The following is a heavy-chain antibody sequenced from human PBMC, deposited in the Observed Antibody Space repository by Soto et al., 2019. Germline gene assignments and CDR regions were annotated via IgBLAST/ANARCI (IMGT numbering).Heavy chain of an antibody. V-gene: IGHV4-34*01. CDR1: GGSFSGYY. J-gene: IGHJ4*02. Sequence: SETLSLTCVVYGGSFSGYYWTWIRQPPGKGLEWIGEINHSGSTKYNPSLKSRVTISVDTSKNQLSLKLSSVTAADTAVYYCARLKDSSGLLTFDFWGQGTLVTVSS. CDR2: INHSGST. D-gene: IGHD6-19*01. CDR3: ARLKDSSGLLTFDF.